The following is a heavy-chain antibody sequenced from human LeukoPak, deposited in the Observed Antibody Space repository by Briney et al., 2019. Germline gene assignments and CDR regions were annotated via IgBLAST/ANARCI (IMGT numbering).Heavy chain of an antibody. Sequence: GRSLRLSCAASGFIFSGYAMHWVRQAPGKGLEWVAVISYDGGKTYYADSVKGRFTISRDNSKSTLYLQMNSLRSEDTAVYYRARGFNDFWSGSQLEYWGQGTLVTVSS. D-gene: IGHD3-3*01. J-gene: IGHJ4*02. CDR3: ARGFNDFWSGSQLEY. CDR2: ISYDGGKT. CDR1: GFIFSGYA. V-gene: IGHV3-30-3*01.